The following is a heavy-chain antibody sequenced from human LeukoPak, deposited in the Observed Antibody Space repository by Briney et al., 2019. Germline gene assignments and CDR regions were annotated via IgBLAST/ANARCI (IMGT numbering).Heavy chain of an antibody. CDR2: INPNSGGT. CDR3: ARERGYCSSSTCYTSDAFDI. CDR1: GYSFTGYY. D-gene: IGHD2-2*02. Sequence: ASVKVSCKTSGYSFTGYYMHWVRQAPGHGLEWMGWINPNSGGTNYAQRFQGRVTMTRDTSISTAYMELSRLRSDDTAVYYCARERGYCSSSTCYTSDAFDIWGQGTMVTVSS. V-gene: IGHV1-2*02. J-gene: IGHJ3*02.